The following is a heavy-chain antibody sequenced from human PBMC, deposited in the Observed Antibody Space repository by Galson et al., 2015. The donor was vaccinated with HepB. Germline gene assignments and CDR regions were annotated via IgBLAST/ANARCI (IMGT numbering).Heavy chain of an antibody. CDR3: ARLNSGWYVGV. V-gene: IGHV3-48*04. CDR2: ISRSSSTI. D-gene: IGHD6-19*01. Sequence: SLRLSCAASGFTFSIYSMNWVRQAPGKGLEWVSYISRSSSTIYYADSVRGRFTISRDDAKNSLYLQMNSLRAEDTAVYYCARLNSGWYVGVWGQGTTATVSS. CDR1: GFTFSIYS. J-gene: IGHJ6*02.